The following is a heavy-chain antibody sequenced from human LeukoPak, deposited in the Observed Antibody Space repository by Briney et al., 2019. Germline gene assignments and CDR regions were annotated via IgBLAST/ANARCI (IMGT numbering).Heavy chain of an antibody. J-gene: IGHJ3*02. CDR1: GYTFTSYA. D-gene: IGHD3-22*01. CDR2: IHPRDGDI. V-gene: IGHV1-46*01. CDR3: ARVPLRFDSPDTYDI. Sequence: ASVKVSCKASGYTFTSYAMNWVRQAPGQGLESMGVIHPRDGDISYRQDFQGRLTLTRDLSTNTFYMELSSLRSEDTALYYCARVPLRFDSPDTYDIWGQGTMVTVSS.